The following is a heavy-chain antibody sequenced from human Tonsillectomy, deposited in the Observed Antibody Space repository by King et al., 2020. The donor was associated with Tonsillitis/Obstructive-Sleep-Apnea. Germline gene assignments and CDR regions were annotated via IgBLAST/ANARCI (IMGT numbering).Heavy chain of an antibody. Sequence: VQLVESGGGVVQPGSSLRLSCAASGFTFSNYAMHWVRQAPGKGLEWVALISYDGSNKHYADSVKGRFTISRDNSKNTMSLQMNSLRAEDTAVYYCARDSITGKHYFDHWGQGTLVTVSS. CDR1: GFTFSNYA. J-gene: IGHJ4*02. CDR2: ISYDGSNK. V-gene: IGHV3-30*04. CDR3: ARDSITGKHYFDH. D-gene: IGHD1-20*01.